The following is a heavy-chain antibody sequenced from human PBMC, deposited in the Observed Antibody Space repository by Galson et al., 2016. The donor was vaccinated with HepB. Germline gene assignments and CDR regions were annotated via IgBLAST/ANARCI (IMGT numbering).Heavy chain of an antibody. D-gene: IGHD3-9*01. J-gene: IGHJ5*02. V-gene: IGHV3-NL1*01. CDR2: IYRLGLT. CDR1: GFTFSDFD. Sequence: SLRLSCAASGFTFSDFDMHWVRQAPGEGLEWVSVIYRLGLTKFADSVKGRITISRDNSKNALFLQMNFVTFEDTAVYSCARQVDLRDAWLSWGQGTLVTVSS. CDR3: ARQVDLRDAWLS.